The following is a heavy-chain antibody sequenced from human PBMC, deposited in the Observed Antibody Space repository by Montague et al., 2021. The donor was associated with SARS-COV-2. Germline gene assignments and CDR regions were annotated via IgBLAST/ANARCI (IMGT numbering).Heavy chain of an antibody. CDR3: ARIPVGSKYYFDF. CDR1: GDSVSSNIAT. J-gene: IGHJ4*02. D-gene: IGHD2-2*01. Sequence: CAISGDSVSSNIATWNWIRQSPSRGLEWLGRTYYRSKWHNDYAESVKSRITIDPDTSKHQFSLHLNSVTPEDTAVYYCARIPVGSKYYFDFWGQGTPVTVSS. CDR2: TYYRSKWHN. V-gene: IGHV6-1*01.